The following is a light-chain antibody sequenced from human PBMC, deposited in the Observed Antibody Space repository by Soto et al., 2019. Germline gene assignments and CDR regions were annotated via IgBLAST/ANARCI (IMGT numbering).Light chain of an antibody. CDR3: QSYDGNNHVV. V-gene: IGLV6-57*04. CDR2: VFD. CDR1: GGSIASNY. Sequence: NFMLTQPHSVSESPGETVTISCTRTGGSIASNYVQWYQQRPGSAPTTVIYVFDQRPSGVPGRFSGSIDRSSNSASLTISGLKTEDEADYYCQSYDGNNHVVLSGGTKLTVL. J-gene: IGLJ2*01.